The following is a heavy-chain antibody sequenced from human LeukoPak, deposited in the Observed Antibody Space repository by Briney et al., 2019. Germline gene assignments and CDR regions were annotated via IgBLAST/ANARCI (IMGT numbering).Heavy chain of an antibody. D-gene: IGHD1-26*01. J-gene: IGHJ4*02. CDR2: ISYDGSNK. V-gene: IGHV3-30*18. CDR1: GFTFSSYG. CDR3: AKELSGSYYDYFDY. Sequence: GGSLRLSCAASGFTFSSYGMHWVRQAPGKGLEWVAVISYDGSNKYYADSVKGRFTISRDNSKNTLYLQMNSLRAEDTAVYYCAKELSGSYYDYFDYWGQGTLVTVSS.